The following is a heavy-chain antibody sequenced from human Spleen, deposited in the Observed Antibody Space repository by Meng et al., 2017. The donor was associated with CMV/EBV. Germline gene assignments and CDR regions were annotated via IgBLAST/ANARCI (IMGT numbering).Heavy chain of an antibody. CDR2: ISTSSSTI. D-gene: IGHD3-3*01. Sequence: GESLKISCAASGFTFSNYSMNWVRQAPGKGLEWVSYISTSSSTIYYADSVKGRFTISRDNAKNSLYLQMNSLRAEVTAVYYCVRGGFLEWYDPWGQGTLVTVSS. CDR3: VRGGFLEWYDP. J-gene: IGHJ5*02. CDR1: GFTFSNYS. V-gene: IGHV3-48*04.